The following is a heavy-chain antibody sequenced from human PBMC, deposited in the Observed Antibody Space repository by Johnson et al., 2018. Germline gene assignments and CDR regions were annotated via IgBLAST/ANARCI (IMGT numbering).Heavy chain of an antibody. J-gene: IGHJ6*02. D-gene: IGHD1-26*01. V-gene: IGHV3-30-3*01. Sequence: QVQLVESGGGVVQPGRSLRLSCAASGFTFSSYAMHWVRQAPGKGLEWVAVISYDGSNKYYADSVKGRFTISRDNAKNSLFLQMNSLGDEDTAVYYCARVGGSYGYYYYGMDVWGQGTTVTVSS. CDR1: GFTFSSYA. CDR2: ISYDGSNK. CDR3: ARVGGSYGYYYYGMDV.